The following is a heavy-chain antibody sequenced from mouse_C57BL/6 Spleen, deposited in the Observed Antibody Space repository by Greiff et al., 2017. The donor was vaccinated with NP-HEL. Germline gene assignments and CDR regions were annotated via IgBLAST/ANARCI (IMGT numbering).Heavy chain of an antibody. V-gene: IGHV1-19*01. D-gene: IGHD4-1*01. CDR2: INPYNGGT. J-gene: IGHJ2*01. Sequence: EVKLMESGPVLVKPGASVKMSCKASGYTFTDYYMNWVKQSHGKSLEWIGVINPYNGGTSYNQKFKGKATLTVDKSSSTAYMELNSLTSEDSAVYYCARRGVTGYFDYWGQGTTLTVSS. CDR3: ARRGVTGYFDY. CDR1: GYTFTDYY.